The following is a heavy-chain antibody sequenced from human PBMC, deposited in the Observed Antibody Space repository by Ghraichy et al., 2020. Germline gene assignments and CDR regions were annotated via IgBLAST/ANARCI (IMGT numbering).Heavy chain of an antibody. V-gene: IGHV4-34*01. CDR3: ARGSRYHNWFDP. CDR2: INHSGST. Sequence: SETLSLTCAVYGGSFSGYYWSWIRQPPGKGLEWIGEINHSGSTNYNPSLKSRVTISVDTSKNQFSLKLSSVTAADTAVYYCARGSRYHNWFDPWGQGTLVTVSS. CDR1: GGSFSGYY. D-gene: IGHD3-9*01. J-gene: IGHJ5*02.